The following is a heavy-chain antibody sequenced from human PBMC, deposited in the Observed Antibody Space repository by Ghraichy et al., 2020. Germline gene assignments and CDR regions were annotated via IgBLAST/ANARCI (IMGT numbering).Heavy chain of an antibody. V-gene: IGHV3-23*01. D-gene: IGHD3-9*01. CDR1: GFTFNTYA. CDR2: ITASGSGT. CDR3: AKDVAGTYYVNAGYYCYFDH. J-gene: IGHJ4*02. Sequence: GGSLRLSCAASGFTFNTYAINWVRRAPGKGLEWVSAITASGSGTYYADSVKGRFTISRDNSKNTVYLQMNGLRAEDTAEYYCAKDVAGTYYVNAGYYCYFDHWGQGTPVIVSS.